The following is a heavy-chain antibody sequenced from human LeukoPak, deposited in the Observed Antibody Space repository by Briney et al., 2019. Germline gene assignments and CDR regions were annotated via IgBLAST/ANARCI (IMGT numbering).Heavy chain of an antibody. CDR1: GFTFSSYS. CDR2: ISWGSNVI. CDR3: ARDPGYSYALDY. D-gene: IGHD5-18*01. V-gene: IGHV3-48*02. Sequence: GGSLRLSCTASGFTFSSYSMNWVSQAPGKGLEWLSYISWGSNVIYYADSVKGRFTTSRDDAKNSLFLQMNSLTDEDTAVYYCARDPGYSYALDYWGRGTLVTVSS. J-gene: IGHJ4*02.